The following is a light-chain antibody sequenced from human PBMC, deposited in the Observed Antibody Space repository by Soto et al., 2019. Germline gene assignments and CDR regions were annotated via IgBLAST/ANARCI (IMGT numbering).Light chain of an antibody. CDR1: SSDVGGYNF. V-gene: IGLV2-14*01. CDR3: QSSDSRLSGSDV. Sequence: QSVLTQPASVSGSPGQSITISCTGKSSDVGGYNFVSWLQQHPGKAPKLMIYEVNERPSGVSNRFSGSKSGNTASLTISGLQAEDEADYYCQSSDSRLSGSDVFGTGTKVTVL. J-gene: IGLJ1*01. CDR2: EVN.